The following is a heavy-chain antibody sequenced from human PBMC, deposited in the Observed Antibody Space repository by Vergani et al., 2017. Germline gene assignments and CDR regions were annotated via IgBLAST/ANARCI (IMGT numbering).Heavy chain of an antibody. CDR3: ARQGLGYCSGGTCYSSYYAMDV. Sequence: EVQLVQSGAEVKKPGESLRISCKGAGYSFTSYWISWVRQMPGKGLEWMGRIDPSDSYTNYRPSFQGHVTISADKSISTAYLQWSSLKASDTAIYYCARQGLGYCSGGTCYSSYYAMDVWGQGTTVTVSS. V-gene: IGHV5-10-1*03. CDR2: IDPSDSYT. CDR1: GYSFTSYW. D-gene: IGHD2-15*01. J-gene: IGHJ6*02.